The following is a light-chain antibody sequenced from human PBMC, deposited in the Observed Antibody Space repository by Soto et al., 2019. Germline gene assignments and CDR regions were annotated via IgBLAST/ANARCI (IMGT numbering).Light chain of an antibody. J-gene: IGKJ1*01. Sequence: EIVMTLSPATLSVSPGERATLSCRASQSVSSNLAWYQQKPGQAPRLLIYGASTRATGLPARFSGSGSGTEFTLTISSLQSEDFAVYYCQQYGRTSWTFGQGTKVDIK. CDR3: QQYGRTSWT. CDR2: GAS. CDR1: QSVSSN. V-gene: IGKV3-15*01.